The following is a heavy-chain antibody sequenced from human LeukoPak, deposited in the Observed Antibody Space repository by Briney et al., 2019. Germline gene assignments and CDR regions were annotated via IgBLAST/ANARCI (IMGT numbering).Heavy chain of an antibody. CDR2: ISGSGGNT. J-gene: IGHJ4*02. Sequence: GSLRLSCAASGFTFSSYAMSWVRQAPGKGLEWVSGISGSGGNTYYADSVKGRFTISRDNSKNTLYLQMNSLRAEDTAVYYCAKDVDTAMVYYFDYWGQGTLVTVSS. CDR3: AKDVDTAMVYYFDY. V-gene: IGHV3-23*01. D-gene: IGHD5-18*01. CDR1: GFTFSSYA.